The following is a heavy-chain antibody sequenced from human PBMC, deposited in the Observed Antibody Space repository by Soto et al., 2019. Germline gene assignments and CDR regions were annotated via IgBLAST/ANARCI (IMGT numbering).Heavy chain of an antibody. CDR2: ISGSGGST. V-gene: IGHV3-23*01. D-gene: IGHD2-15*01. CDR1: GFTFSSYA. J-gene: IGHJ4*02. Sequence: EVQLLESGGGLVQPGGSLRLSCAASGFTFSSYAMSWVRQAPGKGLEWVSAISGSGGSTYYADSVKGRFTISRDNSKNTLYLQMNCLRAEDTAVYYCAKDAPYCSGGSCYADYWGQGTLVTVSS. CDR3: AKDAPYCSGGSCYADY.